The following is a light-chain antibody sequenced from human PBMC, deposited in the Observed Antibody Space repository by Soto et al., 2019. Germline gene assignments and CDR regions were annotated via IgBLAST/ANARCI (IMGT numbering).Light chain of an antibody. J-gene: IGKJ1*01. CDR2: DAS. V-gene: IGKV1-5*01. CDR1: QSISSR. Sequence: DIQMTQSPSTLSASVGDRVTITCRASQSISSRLAWYQQKPGKAPKFLVYDASNLESGVPSRFSGSGSGTEFTLTISGLQPGDSATYYCQQYNSYSPTFGQGTKVDI. CDR3: QQYNSYSPT.